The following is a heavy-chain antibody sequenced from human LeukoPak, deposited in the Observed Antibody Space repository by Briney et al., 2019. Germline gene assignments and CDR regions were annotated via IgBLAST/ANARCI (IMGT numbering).Heavy chain of an antibody. CDR1: GGSISNYY. J-gene: IGHJ4*02. CDR2: IYSSGST. Sequence: SETLSLTCTVSGGSISNYYWSWIRQPAGKRLEWIGRIYSSGSTNYNPSLKSRVTMSVDTSKNQFSLKLSSVTAADTAVYYCARPRSSSGWDGDFDYWGQGTLVTVSS. V-gene: IGHV4-4*07. CDR3: ARPRSSSGWDGDFDY. D-gene: IGHD6-19*01.